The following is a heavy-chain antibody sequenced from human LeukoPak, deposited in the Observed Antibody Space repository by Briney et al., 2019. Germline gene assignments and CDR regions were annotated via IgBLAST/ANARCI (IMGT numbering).Heavy chain of an antibody. D-gene: IGHD3-22*01. CDR3: ARDLRSGVTMIVVVSPFDP. Sequence: ASVKVSSKASGYTFTSYGISWVRQAPGQGLEWMGWISAYNGNTNYAQKLQGRVTMTTDTSTSTAYMELRSLRSDDTAVYYCARDLRSGVTMIVVVSPFDPWGQGTLVTVSS. CDR1: GYTFTSYG. CDR2: ISAYNGNT. V-gene: IGHV1-18*01. J-gene: IGHJ5*02.